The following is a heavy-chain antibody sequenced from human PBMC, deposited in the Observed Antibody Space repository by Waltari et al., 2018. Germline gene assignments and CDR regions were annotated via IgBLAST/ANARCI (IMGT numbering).Heavy chain of an antibody. D-gene: IGHD6-13*01. V-gene: IGHV1-8*01. CDR1: GSTFTNYD. J-gene: IGHJ4*02. CDR2: MNPNSANT. CDR3: ATALQGVAPKLRRGFYFDY. Sequence: QVQLVQSGAEVKKPGASVTVSCKPSGSTFTNYDINWVRQATGQGLEWMGLMNPNSANTGYAQKFQDRVTMTRNTSISTAYMELSSLRSEDTAVYYCATALQGVAPKLRRGFYFDYWGQGTLVTVSS.